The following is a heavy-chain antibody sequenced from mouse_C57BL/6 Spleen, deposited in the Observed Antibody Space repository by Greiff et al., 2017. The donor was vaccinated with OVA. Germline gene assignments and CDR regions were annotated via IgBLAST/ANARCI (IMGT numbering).Heavy chain of an antibody. CDR3: ARGSPNPFAY. D-gene: IGHD6-1*01. V-gene: IGHV1-69*01. CDR2: IDPYDSYT. CDR1: GYTFTSYW. J-gene: IGHJ3*01. Sequence: VQLQQPGAELVMPGASVKLSCKASGYTFTSYWMHWVKQRPGQGLEWIGEIDPYDSYTNYNQKFKGKATLTVDKSSSTAYMQLSSLTSEDSAVYYCARGSPNPFAYWGQGTLVTVSA.